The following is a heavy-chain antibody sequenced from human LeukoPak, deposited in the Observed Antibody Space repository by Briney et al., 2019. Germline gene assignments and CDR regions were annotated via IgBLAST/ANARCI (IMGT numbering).Heavy chain of an antibody. CDR3: ARGDGRGTSGYYDY. J-gene: IGHJ4*02. CDR1: GGTFSRLP. D-gene: IGHD3-22*01. CDR2: IIPIFGTA. V-gene: IGHV1-69*05. Sequence: GASVKVSCKTSGGTFSRLPISWVRQAPGQGLEWMGGIIPIFGTANYAQKFQGRVTITTDESTSTVYMEVTSLRPEDTAVYYCARGDGRGTSGYYDYWGQGTLVTVSS.